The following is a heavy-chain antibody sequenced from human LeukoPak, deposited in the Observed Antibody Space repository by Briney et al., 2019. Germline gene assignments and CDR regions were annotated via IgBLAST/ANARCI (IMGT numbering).Heavy chain of an antibody. CDR3: ARDNVLRYFDWLRGTDNFDY. J-gene: IGHJ4*02. Sequence: GGSLRLSCAASGFTFSSYSMNWVRQAPGKGLEWVSSISSSSSYIYYADSVKARFTISRDNAKNSLYLQMNSLRAEDTAVYYCARDNVLRYFDWLRGTDNFDYWGQGTLVTVSS. V-gene: IGHV3-21*01. CDR2: ISSSSSYI. D-gene: IGHD3-9*01. CDR1: GFTFSSYS.